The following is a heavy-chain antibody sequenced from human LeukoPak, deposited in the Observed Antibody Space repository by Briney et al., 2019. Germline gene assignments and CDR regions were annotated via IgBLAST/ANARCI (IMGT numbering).Heavy chain of an antibody. CDR1: GFTFDDYA. CDR3: AKGFSDYYYYYGMDV. J-gene: IGHJ6*02. Sequence: GGSLRLSCAASGFTFDDYAMHCVRQAPGRGLEWVSLISGDGGSTYYADSVKGRFTISRDNSKNSLYLQMNSLRTEDTALYYCAKGFSDYYYYYGMDVWGQGTTVTVSS. CDR2: ISGDGGST. V-gene: IGHV3-43*02.